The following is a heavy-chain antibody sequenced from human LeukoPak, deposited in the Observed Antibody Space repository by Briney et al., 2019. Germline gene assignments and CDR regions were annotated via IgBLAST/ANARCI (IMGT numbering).Heavy chain of an antibody. CDR3: ASNYIAVAGFNWFDP. V-gene: IGHV1-8*01. J-gene: IGHJ5*02. D-gene: IGHD6-19*01. CDR1: GYTFTSYD. CDR2: MNPNSGNT. Sequence: ASVKVSCKASGYTFTSYDINWVRQATGQGLEWMGWMNPNSGNTGYAQKFQGRVTMTRNTSISTAYMELSSLRSEDTAVYYCASNYIAVAGFNWFDPWGQGTLVTVSS.